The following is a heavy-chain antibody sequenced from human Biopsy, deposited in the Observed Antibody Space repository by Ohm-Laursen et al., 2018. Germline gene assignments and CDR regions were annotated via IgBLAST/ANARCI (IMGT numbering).Heavy chain of an antibody. J-gene: IGHJ4*02. CDR3: ARGRGWGNTYFRSFDY. D-gene: IGHD3-9*01. Sequence: GTLSLTCTVSGGSLSGYFWGWIRQPPGKGLEWIGHNQNSGSTNYNPSLKSRVTISADTSKNQFSLKLSSVTAADTAMYYCARGRGWGNTYFRSFDYWGQGTLVTVSS. V-gene: IGHV4-59*01. CDR1: GGSLSGYF. CDR2: NQNSGST.